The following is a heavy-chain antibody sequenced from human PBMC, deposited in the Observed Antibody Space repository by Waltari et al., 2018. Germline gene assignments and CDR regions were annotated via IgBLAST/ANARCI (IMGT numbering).Heavy chain of an antibody. V-gene: IGHV3-9*01. D-gene: IGHD6-6*01. Sequence: EVQLVESGGGLVQPGRSLRLSCAASGFTLDDYAMHWVRQATGKGLEWVSGISCDSGSIGYADSVKGRFTIARDNAKNSLYLQMNSLRAEDTALYYCAKDYEYSSSGYFDYWGQGTLVTVSS. J-gene: IGHJ4*02. CDR1: GFTLDDYA. CDR2: ISCDSGSI. CDR3: AKDYEYSSSGYFDY.